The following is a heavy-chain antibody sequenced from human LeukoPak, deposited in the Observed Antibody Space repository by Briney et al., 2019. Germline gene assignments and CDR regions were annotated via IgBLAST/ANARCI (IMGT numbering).Heavy chain of an antibody. CDR2: INYTGRT. CDR3: ARERRVEVSARQTVAFDM. D-gene: IGHD5/OR15-5a*01. J-gene: IGHJ3*02. CDR1: GGSFTEYH. Sequence: SETLSLTCAVYGGSFTEYHWSWIRQPPGKSLEWIGEINYTGRTHYNPPLTSRVTLSLDMSERQFSLRLTSVTAADTAGYYCARERRVEVSARQTVAFDMWAQGTMVIISS. V-gene: IGHV4-34*01.